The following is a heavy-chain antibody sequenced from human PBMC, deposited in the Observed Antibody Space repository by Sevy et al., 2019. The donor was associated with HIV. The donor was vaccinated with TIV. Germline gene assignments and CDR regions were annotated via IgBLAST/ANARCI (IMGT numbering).Heavy chain of an antibody. J-gene: IGHJ4*02. Sequence: GGSLRLSCAASGFPFSSYEMNWIRQAPGKGLEWVSHISSSGTNKYYSDSVRGRFTISRDNAKNSVYLQMNSLRAEDTALYYCARDLPPSATTVAHFDYWGQRTLVTVSS. CDR1: GFPFSSYE. V-gene: IGHV3-48*03. CDR3: ARDLPPSATTVAHFDY. D-gene: IGHD4-17*01. CDR2: ISSSGTNK.